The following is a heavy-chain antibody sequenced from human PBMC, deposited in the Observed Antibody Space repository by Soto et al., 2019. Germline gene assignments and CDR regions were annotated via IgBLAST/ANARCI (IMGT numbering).Heavy chain of an antibody. D-gene: IGHD6-6*01. Sequence: PSETLSLTCAVSSGSISSSNWWSWVRQPPGKGLEWIGEIYHSGSTNYNPSLKSRVTISVDKSKNQFSLKLSSVTAADTAVYYCVKGSRSSRPYYFDYWGQGTLVTVSS. V-gene: IGHV4-4*02. CDR2: IYHSGST. CDR3: VKGSRSSRPYYFDY. CDR1: SGSISSSNW. J-gene: IGHJ4*02.